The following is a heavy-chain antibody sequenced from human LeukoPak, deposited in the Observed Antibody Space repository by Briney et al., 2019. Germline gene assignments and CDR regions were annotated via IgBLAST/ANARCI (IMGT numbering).Heavy chain of an antibody. D-gene: IGHD3-22*01. J-gene: IGHJ4*02. V-gene: IGHV1-2*02. CDR2: INPNSGGT. CDR3: ARDISSGHGTYYFDY. CDR1: GYTFTGYY. Sequence: ASVKSSCKAYGYTFTGYYTHWVRQAPGQGLEWMGWINPNSGGTNYAQKFQGRVTMTRDTSISTAYMELSRLRSDDTAVYYCARDISSGHGTYYFDYWGQGTLVTVSS.